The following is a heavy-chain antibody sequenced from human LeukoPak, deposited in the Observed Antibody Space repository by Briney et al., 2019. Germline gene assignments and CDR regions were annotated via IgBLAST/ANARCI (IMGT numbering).Heavy chain of an antibody. Sequence: ASVKVSCKASGYTFASYAMHWVRQAPGQRLEWMGWINAGNGNTKYSQEFQGRVTITRDTSASTAYMELSGLRSDDTAVYYCARGPHWDPHFDYWGQGTLVTVSS. J-gene: IGHJ4*02. CDR1: GYTFASYA. CDR2: INAGNGNT. V-gene: IGHV1-3*01. CDR3: ARGPHWDPHFDY. D-gene: IGHD7-27*01.